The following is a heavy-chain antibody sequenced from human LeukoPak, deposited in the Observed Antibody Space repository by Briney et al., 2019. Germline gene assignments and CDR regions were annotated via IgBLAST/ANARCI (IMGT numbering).Heavy chain of an antibody. Sequence: PSETLSLTCTVSGGSIRSYYWTWIRQPPGKGLEWIGYIYYSGSTNYKPSLKSRVTISVDTSKNQLSLRLTSVTAADTAVYYCARQTGSGLFILPGGQGTLVTVSS. CDR3: ARQTGSGLFILP. CDR1: GGSIRSYY. J-gene: IGHJ4*02. CDR2: IYYSGST. V-gene: IGHV4-59*08. D-gene: IGHD3/OR15-3a*01.